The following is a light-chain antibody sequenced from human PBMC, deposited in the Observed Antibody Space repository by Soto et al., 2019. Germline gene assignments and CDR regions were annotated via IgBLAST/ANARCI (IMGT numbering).Light chain of an antibody. V-gene: IGLV3-21*02. CDR2: DDS. CDR3: QVWDSSVEHVV. J-gene: IGLJ2*01. Sequence: SSELTQPPSVSVAPGQTATITCGGNNIESKSVHWYQQRPGQAPVLVVYDDSDRPSGIPERISGSNSDNTATLIISRVEAGDEAAYYCQVWDSSVEHVVFGGGTKVTVL. CDR1: NIESKS.